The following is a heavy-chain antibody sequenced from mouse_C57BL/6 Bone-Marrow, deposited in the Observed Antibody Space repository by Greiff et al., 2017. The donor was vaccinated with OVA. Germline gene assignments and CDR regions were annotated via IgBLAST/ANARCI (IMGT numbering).Heavy chain of an antibody. CDR1: GFTFSDYY. J-gene: IGHJ1*03. D-gene: IGHD2-4*01. Sequence: EVKLMESGGGLVQPGGSLKLSCAASGFTFSDYYMYWVRQTPEKRLEWVAYISNGGGSTYYPDTVKGRFTISRDNAKNTLYLQMSRLKSEDTAMYYCARHLITSPFYWYFDVWGTGTTVTVSS. CDR3: ARHLITSPFYWYFDV. CDR2: ISNGGGST. V-gene: IGHV5-12*01.